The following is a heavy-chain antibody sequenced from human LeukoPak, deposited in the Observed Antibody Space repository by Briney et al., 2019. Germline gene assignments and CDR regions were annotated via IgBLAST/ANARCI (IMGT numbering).Heavy chain of an antibody. CDR1: GYSFTSYW. CDR3: ARGGGVEYYFDY. CDR2: IDPSDSYT. V-gene: IGHV5-10-1*01. D-gene: IGHD3-16*01. J-gene: IGHJ4*02. Sequence: GESLKISCKGSGYSFTSYWISWVRQMPGKGLEWMGRIDPSDSYTNYSPSFQGHVTISADKSISTAYLQWSSLKASDTAMYYCARGGGVEYYFDYWGQGTLVTVSS.